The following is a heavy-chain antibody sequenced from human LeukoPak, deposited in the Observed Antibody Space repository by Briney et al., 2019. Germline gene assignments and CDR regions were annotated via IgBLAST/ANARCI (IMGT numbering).Heavy chain of an antibody. CDR1: GGXISSYY. CDR3: ARLYYYDSSGYYYFDY. Sequence: PSETLSLTCTVSGGXISSYYWSWIRQPPGKGREWIGYIYYSGSTNYNPSLKSRVTISVDTSKNQFSLKLSSVTAADTAVYYCARLYYYDSSGYYYFDYWGQGTLVTVSS. J-gene: IGHJ4*02. CDR2: IYYSGST. V-gene: IGHV4-59*08. D-gene: IGHD3-22*01.